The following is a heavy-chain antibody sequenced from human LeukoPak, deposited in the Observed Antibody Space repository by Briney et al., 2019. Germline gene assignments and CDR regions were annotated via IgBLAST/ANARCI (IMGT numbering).Heavy chain of an antibody. CDR2: ISGSGGST. CDR3: AKGFGEFPYYYYGMDV. D-gene: IGHD3-10*01. Sequence: PGGSLRLSSAASGFTFSSYAMSWVRQAPGKGLEWVSAISGSGGSTYYADSVKGRFTISRDNSKNTLYLQMNSLRAEDTAVYYCAKGFGEFPYYYYGMDVWGQGTTVTVSS. J-gene: IGHJ6*02. V-gene: IGHV3-23*01. CDR1: GFTFSSYA.